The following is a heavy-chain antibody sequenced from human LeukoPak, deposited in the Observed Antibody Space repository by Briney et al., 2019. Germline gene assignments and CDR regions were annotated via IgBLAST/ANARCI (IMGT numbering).Heavy chain of an antibody. D-gene: IGHD4-17*01. Sequence: PGGSLRLSCAASGFTFSSYGMHWVRQAPGKGLEWVAFIRYDGSNKYYADSVKGRLTISRDNSKNTLYLQMNGLRAEDTAVYYCVKTRYGDFDYWGQGALVTVSS. CDR3: VKTRYGDFDY. CDR2: IRYDGSNK. V-gene: IGHV3-30*02. CDR1: GFTFSSYG. J-gene: IGHJ4*02.